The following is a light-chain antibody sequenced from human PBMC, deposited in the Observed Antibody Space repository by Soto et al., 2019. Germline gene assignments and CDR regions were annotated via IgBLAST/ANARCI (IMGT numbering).Light chain of an antibody. Sequence: EIVLTQSPGALSLSPGERATLSCRASQSVSNSHSAWYQQKPGQAPRLLIYGASNRATGVSDRFSGSGSGKDFTLTITRLEPEDSAVYYCQQYDRSPLFGGGTKVEIK. CDR3: QQYDRSPL. V-gene: IGKV3-20*01. CDR1: QSVSNSH. CDR2: GAS. J-gene: IGKJ4*01.